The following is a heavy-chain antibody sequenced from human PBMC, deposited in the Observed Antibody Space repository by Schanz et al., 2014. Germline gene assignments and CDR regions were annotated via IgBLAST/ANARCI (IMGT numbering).Heavy chain of an antibody. V-gene: IGHV4-30-2*03. CDR1: GGSMRRGAYS. CDR3: ARHYDAFDI. J-gene: IGHJ3*02. CDR2: ISYRGVT. Sequence: QVQLQESGSGLVTPSQTLSLTCGVSGGSMRRGAYSWNWIRQSPGKGLEWIGFISYRGVTNHNPSLKSRVPLSVDTPKNHLSLKVNSVPAADTAVYYCARHYDAFDIWGQGTTVIVSS.